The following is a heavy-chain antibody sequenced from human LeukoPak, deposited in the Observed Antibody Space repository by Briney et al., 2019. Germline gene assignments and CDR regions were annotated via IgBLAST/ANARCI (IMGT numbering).Heavy chain of an antibody. V-gene: IGHV4-34*01. CDR2: INHSGIS. CDR1: GGSFSDDF. J-gene: IGHJ6*03. CDR3: ARHGPPRAGWGRKYYYMDV. D-gene: IGHD3-16*01. Sequence: SETLSLTCAVNGGSFSDDFWSWIRQSPGKGLEWIGEINHSGISHYNPSLKSRLTISVDTSKKQFSLKLSSVTAADTAVYYCARHGPPRAGWGRKYYYMDVWGKGTTVTISS.